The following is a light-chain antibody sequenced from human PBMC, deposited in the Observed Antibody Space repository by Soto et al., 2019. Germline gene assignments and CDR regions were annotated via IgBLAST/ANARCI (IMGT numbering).Light chain of an antibody. CDR3: QTWGTDIVV. J-gene: IGLJ2*01. Sequence: QPVLTQSPSASASLGASVKLTCTLSSGHSSYAIAWHQQQPEKGPRYLMKLYSDGSHIRGDGIPDRFSGSSSGAERYLTISCLQSEDEADYYCQTWGTDIVVFGGGTKVTVL. CDR2: LYSDGSH. V-gene: IGLV4-69*01. CDR1: SGHSSYA.